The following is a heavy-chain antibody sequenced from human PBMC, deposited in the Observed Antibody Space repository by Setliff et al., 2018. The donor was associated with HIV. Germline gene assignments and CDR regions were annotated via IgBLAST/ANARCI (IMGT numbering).Heavy chain of an antibody. CDR3: ARDVLDLVISVYGF. Sequence: LSLTCDVSGFPISSRYYWGWIRQSPGKGLEWIGNIYHTGSSYYNPSLNDRATISLDTSKNQFSLKLNSVTAADTAVYYRARDVLDLVISVYGFWGQGIPVTVSS. CDR1: GFPISSRYY. CDR2: IYHTGSS. J-gene: IGHJ4*02. V-gene: IGHV4-38-2*02. D-gene: IGHD3-22*01.